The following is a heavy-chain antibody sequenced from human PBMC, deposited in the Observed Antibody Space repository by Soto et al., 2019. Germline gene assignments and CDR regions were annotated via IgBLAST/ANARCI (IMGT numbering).Heavy chain of an antibody. CDR2: ISSSSSYT. CDR1: GFTFSDYY. V-gene: IGHV3-11*06. J-gene: IGHJ4*02. CDR3: AREVVYSYALDY. Sequence: GGSLRLSCAASGFTFSDYYMSWIRQAPGKGLEWVSYISSSSSYTNYADSVKGRFTISRDNAKNSLYLQMNSLRAEDTAVYYCAREVVYSYALDYWGQGTLVTVS. D-gene: IGHD5-18*01.